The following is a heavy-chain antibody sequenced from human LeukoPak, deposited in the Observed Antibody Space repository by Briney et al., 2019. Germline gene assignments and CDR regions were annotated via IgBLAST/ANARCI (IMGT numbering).Heavy chain of an antibody. CDR2: IYTSGST. CDR3: ARGPRAASVDYYYYYMDV. D-gene: IGHD2-15*01. V-gene: IGHV4-4*07. J-gene: IGHJ6*03. CDR1: GGSISSYY. Sequence: SETLSLTCTVSGGSISSYYWSRIRQPAGKGLEWIGRIYTSGSTNYNPSLKSRVTMSVDTSRNQFSLKLSSVTAADTAVYYCARGPRAASVDYYYYYMDVWGKGTTVTVSS.